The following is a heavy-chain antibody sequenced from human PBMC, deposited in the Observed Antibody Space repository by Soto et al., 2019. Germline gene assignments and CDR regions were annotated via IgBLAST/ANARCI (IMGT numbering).Heavy chain of an antibody. V-gene: IGHV3-23*01. J-gene: IGHJ4*02. CDR3: ADPAMNSSGWFDY. Sequence: EVQLLESGGGLVQPGGSLRLSCAASGFTFSSYAMSWVRQAPGKGLEWVSAISGSGGSTYYADSVKGRFTISRDNSKNTLYLQINSLRAEDTAVYYCADPAMNSSGWFDYWGQGTLVTVSS. CDR2: ISGSGGST. CDR1: GFTFSSYA. D-gene: IGHD6-19*01.